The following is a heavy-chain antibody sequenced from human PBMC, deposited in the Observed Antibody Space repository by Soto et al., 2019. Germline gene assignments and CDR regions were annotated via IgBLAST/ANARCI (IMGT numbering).Heavy chain of an antibody. CDR1: GFTFSSYA. J-gene: IGHJ4*02. V-gene: IGHV3-30-3*01. Sequence: GESLKISCAASGFTFSSYAMHWVRQAPGKGLEWVAVISYDGSNKYYADSVKGRFTISRDNSKNTLYLQMNSLRAEDTAVYYCARTGRPYSSSWYLDYWGQGTLVTVSS. D-gene: IGHD6-13*01. CDR2: ISYDGSNK. CDR3: ARTGRPYSSSWYLDY.